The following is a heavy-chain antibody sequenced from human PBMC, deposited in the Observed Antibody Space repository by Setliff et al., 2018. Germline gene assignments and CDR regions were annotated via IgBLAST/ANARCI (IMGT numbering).Heavy chain of an antibody. V-gene: IGHV1-3*01. J-gene: IGHJ6*03. CDR2: INPGNGNT. Sequence: ASVKVSCKASGYTFTDYAMHWVRQAPGQRLEWMGWINPGNGNTKCSQKFQGRVTITADESTSTAYMELSSLRSEDTAVYYCARESGSPRYMDVWGNGTTVTVSS. CDR3: ARESGSPRYMDV. CDR1: GYTFTDYA. D-gene: IGHD3-3*01.